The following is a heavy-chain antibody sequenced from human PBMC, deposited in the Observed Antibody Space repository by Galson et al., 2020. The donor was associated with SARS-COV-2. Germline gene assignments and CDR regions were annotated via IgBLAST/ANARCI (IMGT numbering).Heavy chain of an antibody. CDR3: ARTTYSSGWYVDY. D-gene: IGHD6-19*01. V-gene: IGHV4-59*08. J-gene: IGHJ4*02. CDR2: IYYSGTT. CDR1: GDSLSTYY. Sequence: ETSETLSLTCTVSGDSLSTYYWSWIRQPPGKGLEWIGYIYYSGTTNYNPSLKSRVTISVDTSKNQFSLRLSSVTAADTAVYYCARTTYSSGWYVDYWGQGTLVTISS.